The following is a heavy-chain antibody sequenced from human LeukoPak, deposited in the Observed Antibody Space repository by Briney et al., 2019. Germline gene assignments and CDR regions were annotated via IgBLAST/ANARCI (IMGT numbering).Heavy chain of an antibody. J-gene: IGHJ4*02. CDR3: ARGSGWYQ. V-gene: IGHV3-23*01. Sequence: PGGSLTLACAASGFTFRDSAMTWVRQTPGRGLEWVSTITDTGGRAYYVDSVKGRFTIFRDNSWDTLFLQMNSLRPEDTAMYYCARGSGWYQWGQGTLVTVSS. D-gene: IGHD6-19*01. CDR2: ITDTGGRA. CDR1: GFTFRDSA.